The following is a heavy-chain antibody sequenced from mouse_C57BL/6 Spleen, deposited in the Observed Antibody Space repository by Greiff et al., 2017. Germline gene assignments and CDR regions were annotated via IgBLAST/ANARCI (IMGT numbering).Heavy chain of an antibody. Sequence: EVQLQESGPGLVKPSQSLSLTCSVTGYSITSGYYWNWIRQFPGNKLEWMGYISYDGSNYYNPSLQNRISITRDTSKNQCFLKLNSVTTEDTATYYCAREDYGNLYAMDYWGQGTSVTVSS. CDR2: ISYDGSN. CDR3: AREDYGNLYAMDY. CDR1: GYSITSGYY. D-gene: IGHD2-1*01. V-gene: IGHV3-6*01. J-gene: IGHJ4*01.